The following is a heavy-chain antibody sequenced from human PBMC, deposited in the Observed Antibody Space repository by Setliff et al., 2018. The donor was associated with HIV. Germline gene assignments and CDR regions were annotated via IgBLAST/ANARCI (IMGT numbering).Heavy chain of an antibody. CDR1: GFTFSNVW. V-gene: IGHV3-15*01. CDR2: IRNKNDGGTT. J-gene: IGHJ4*02. CDR3: ARERGDCSSNTCYGTDY. Sequence: GGSLRLSCAGSGFTFSNVWMSWVRQVPGKGLEWIGLIRNKNDGGTTEHAAPMKGRFTISRDDSKNTLYLQWRSLKASDTAMYYCARERGDCSSNTCYGTDYWGQGTLVTVSS. D-gene: IGHD2-2*01.